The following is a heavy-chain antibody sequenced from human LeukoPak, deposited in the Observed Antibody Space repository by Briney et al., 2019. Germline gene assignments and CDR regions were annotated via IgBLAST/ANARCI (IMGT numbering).Heavy chain of an antibody. CDR3: ARTLVGIGTFDAFDI. CDR1: GLTITDIY. Sequence: GGSLRLSCAASGLTITDIYMSWVRQAPGKGPEWLSVIYAGGDRYYAHSVEGRFTISRDNSMNTLYLQLNSLRTEDTAVYYCARTLVGIGTFDAFDIWGQGTMVTVSS. CDR2: IYAGGDR. V-gene: IGHV3-53*01. J-gene: IGHJ3*02. D-gene: IGHD3-16*01.